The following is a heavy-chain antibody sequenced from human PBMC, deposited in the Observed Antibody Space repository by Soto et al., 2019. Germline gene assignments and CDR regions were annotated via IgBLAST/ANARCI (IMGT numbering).Heavy chain of an antibody. CDR1: GGSISTYY. CDR3: ARVEGYYYYAMDV. D-gene: IGHD3-22*01. J-gene: IGHJ6*02. V-gene: IGHV4-4*07. Sequence: QVQLQESGPGLVKPSETLSLTCTVSGGSISTYYWSWIRQPAGKGLEWIGRIYSSGNANYSPSLKSRVPMSVDTSKNQFSLQLSSVTAADTAVYYCARVEGYYYYAMDVWGQGTTVTVSS. CDR2: IYSSGNA.